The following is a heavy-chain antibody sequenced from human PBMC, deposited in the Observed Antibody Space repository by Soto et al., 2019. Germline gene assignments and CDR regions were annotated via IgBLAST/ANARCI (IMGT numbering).Heavy chain of an antibody. J-gene: IGHJ4*02. V-gene: IGHV3-21*01. D-gene: IGHD2-2*01. CDR1: GFTFSSYS. CDR3: ARDHSYCSSTSCYHKNFDY. Sequence: GGSLRLSCTASGFTFSSYSMNWVRQAPGKGLEWVSSISSSSSYIYYADSVKGRFTISRDNAKNSLYLQMNSLRAEDTAVYYCARDHSYCSSTSCYHKNFDYWGQGTLVTVSS. CDR2: ISSSSSYI.